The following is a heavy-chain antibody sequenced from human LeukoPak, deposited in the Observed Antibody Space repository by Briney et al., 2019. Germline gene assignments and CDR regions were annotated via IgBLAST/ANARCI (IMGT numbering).Heavy chain of an antibody. CDR2: VVGAGTTT. Sequence: GGSLRLSCAASGFTFVNYAMSWVRQAPGKGLEWVSAVVGAGTTTFYADSVKGRFTISRDNSKNTVYLQINSQRAGDTAVYYCAKARLSTGWAYNDYWGQGTLVTVSS. D-gene: IGHD6-19*01. CDR1: GFTFVNYA. CDR3: AKARLSTGWAYNDY. V-gene: IGHV3-23*01. J-gene: IGHJ4*02.